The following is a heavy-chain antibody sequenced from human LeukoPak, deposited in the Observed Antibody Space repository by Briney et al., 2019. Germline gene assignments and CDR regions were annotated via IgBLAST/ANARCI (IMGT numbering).Heavy chain of an antibody. V-gene: IGHV4-30-2*01. D-gene: IGHD1-1*01. J-gene: IGHJ6*04. CDR3: ARAGRRGYYGMDV. CDR2: IYHSGST. CDR1: GGSIGSGGYS. Sequence: PSQTLSLTCAVSGGSIGSGGYSWSWIRQPPGKGLEWIGYIYHSGSTYYNPSLKSRVTISVDRSKNQFALKLSSVTAADTAAYYCARAGRRGYYGMDVWGKGTTVTVSS.